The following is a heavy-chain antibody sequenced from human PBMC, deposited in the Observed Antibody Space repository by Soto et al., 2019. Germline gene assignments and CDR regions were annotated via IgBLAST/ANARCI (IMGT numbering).Heavy chain of an antibody. CDR3: ASRPNALTGYCSGGSCYSYGMDV. Sequence: SVKCSCKASGGTFSSYAISWVRQAPGQGLEWMGGIIPIFGTANYAQKFQGRVTITADKSTSTAYMELSSLRSEDTAVYYCASRPNALTGYCSGGSCYSYGMDVWGQGTTVTVSS. CDR1: GGTFSSYA. CDR2: IIPIFGTA. V-gene: IGHV1-69*06. J-gene: IGHJ6*02. D-gene: IGHD2-15*01.